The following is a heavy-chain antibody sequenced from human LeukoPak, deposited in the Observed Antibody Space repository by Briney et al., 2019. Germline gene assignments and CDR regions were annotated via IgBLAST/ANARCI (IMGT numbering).Heavy chain of an antibody. CDR2: IHISGST. D-gene: IGHD3-16*01. Sequence: SETLSLTCTVSGDSISSNYWSWLRQSAGKGLEWIGRIHISGSTNYSPSLTSRGTMSVDMSMNQLSLRVRSVTAADTAVYYCARDVSLSFDIWGQGTMVNV. CDR3: ARDVSLSFDI. V-gene: IGHV4-4*07. J-gene: IGHJ3*02. CDR1: GDSISSNY.